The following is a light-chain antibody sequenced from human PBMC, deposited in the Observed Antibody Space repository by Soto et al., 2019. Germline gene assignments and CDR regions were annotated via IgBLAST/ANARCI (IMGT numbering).Light chain of an antibody. CDR2: GAS. Sequence: EIVMTQSPATLSVSPGERATLSCRASQSVSSNFAWYQQKPGQAPRLLIYGASTRATGIPARFSSSGSATEFTITISSLQSEDFAIYYCQQYNNRPPLTFGGGTKLEIK. CDR1: QSVSSN. CDR3: QQYNNRPPLT. V-gene: IGKV3-15*01. J-gene: IGKJ4*01.